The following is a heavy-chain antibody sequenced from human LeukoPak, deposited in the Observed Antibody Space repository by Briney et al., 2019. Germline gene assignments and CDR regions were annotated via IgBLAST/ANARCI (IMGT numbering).Heavy chain of an antibody. J-gene: IGHJ6*02. CDR3: ARDPNHNDFWSGGPSDYYGMDV. CDR2: IYTSGST. V-gene: IGHV4-61*02. Sequence: SETLSLTCTVSGGSISSGSYYWSWIRQPAGKGLEWIGRIYTSGSTNYNPSLKSRVTISVDTSKNQFSLKLSSVTAADTAVYYCARDPNHNDFWSGGPSDYYGMDVWGQGTTVTVSS. D-gene: IGHD3-3*01. CDR1: GGSISSGSYY.